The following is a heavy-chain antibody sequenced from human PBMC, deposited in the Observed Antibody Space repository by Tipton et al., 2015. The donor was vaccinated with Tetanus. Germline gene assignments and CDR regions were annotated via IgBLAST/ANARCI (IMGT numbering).Heavy chain of an antibody. CDR1: GYTFTGYY. CDR3: AVRNKYGYGSTDH. V-gene: IGHV1-2*02. J-gene: IGHJ4*02. CDR2: INPNSGGT. D-gene: IGHD3-16*01. Sequence: QVKLVQSGAEVKKPGASVKVSCKASGYTFTGYYMHWVRQAPGQGLERMGWINPNSGGTNYAQKFQGRVTMTRDTSISTAYMELNSLRSDDASVYYCAVRNKYGYGSTDHWGQGTLVTVSS.